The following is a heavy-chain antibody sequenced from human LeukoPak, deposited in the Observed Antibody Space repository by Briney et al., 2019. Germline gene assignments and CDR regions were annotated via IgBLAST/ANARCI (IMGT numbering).Heavy chain of an antibody. J-gene: IGHJ6*03. D-gene: IGHD3-22*01. CDR2: IYTSGST. CDR1: GGSISSYY. Sequence: PSETLSLTCTVSGGSISSYYWSWIRQPAGKGLEWIGRIYTSGSTNYNPSLKSRVTMSVDTSKNQFSLKLSSVTAADTAVYYCARIIPYYYDSSGYDYYYYYMDVWGKGTTVTVSS. V-gene: IGHV4-4*07. CDR3: ARIIPYYYDSSGYDYYYYYMDV.